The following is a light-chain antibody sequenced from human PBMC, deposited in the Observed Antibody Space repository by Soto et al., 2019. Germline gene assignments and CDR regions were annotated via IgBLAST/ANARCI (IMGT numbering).Light chain of an antibody. CDR2: WAS. CDR3: QHFFSPPFP. V-gene: IGKV4-1*01. CDR1: QSLLANCNNKNC. Sequence: DIVMTQSPDSLAVSLGERATINCKSSQSLLANCNNKNCLAWYQHKPGQPPKMLILWASTRESGVPDRFSGNGAWTRFTPNIRRLAAGDAAVYYCQHFFSPPFPFGQGTKLEIK. J-gene: IGKJ2*01.